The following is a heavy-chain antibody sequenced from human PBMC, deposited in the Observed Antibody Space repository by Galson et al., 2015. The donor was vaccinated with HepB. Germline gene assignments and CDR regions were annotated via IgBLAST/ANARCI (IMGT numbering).Heavy chain of an antibody. CDR2: IIPLLRKT. J-gene: IGHJ4*02. CDR3: GISPLVKKDIDPTFDGPRGSRGPYFDS. V-gene: IGHV1-69*02. CDR1: GGNLDTLT. Sequence: SVKVSCKASGGNLDTLTISWVRQVPGQGLQWMGRIIPLLRKTKYAQTFYGRVTITADKSTNTVYMELRSLRYEDAAVYYCGISPLVKKDIDPTFDGPRGSRGPYFDSWGQGTLLTVSS. D-gene: IGHD2/OR15-2a*01.